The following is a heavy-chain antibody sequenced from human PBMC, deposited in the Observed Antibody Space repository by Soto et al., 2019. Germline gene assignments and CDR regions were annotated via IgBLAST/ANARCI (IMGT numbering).Heavy chain of an antibody. J-gene: IGHJ5*02. CDR1: GFTFSSYS. Sequence: SLRLSCAASGFTFSSYSLHWVRQAPGKGLEWVSYISGDSSNIYYADSVKGRFTISRDNAKNSLFLQMNSLRDEDAAVYYCARALGDILIKWFDPWGQGTLVTVSS. V-gene: IGHV3-48*02. CDR3: ARALGDILIKWFDP. D-gene: IGHD3-9*01. CDR2: ISGDSSNI.